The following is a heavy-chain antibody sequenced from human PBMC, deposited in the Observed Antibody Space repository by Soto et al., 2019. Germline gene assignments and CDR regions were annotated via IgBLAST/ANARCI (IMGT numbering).Heavy chain of an antibody. J-gene: IGHJ6*03. V-gene: IGHV4-34*01. Sequence: SETLSLTCAVYGGSFSGYYWSWIRQPPGKGLEWFGEINHSGSTNYNPSLKSRVTISVDTSKNQFSLKLSSVTAADTAVYYCARGPYCSSTSCYPYYYYYMDVWGKGTTVTVSS. CDR1: GGSFSGYY. CDR3: ARGPYCSSTSCYPYYYYYMDV. CDR2: INHSGST. D-gene: IGHD2-2*01.